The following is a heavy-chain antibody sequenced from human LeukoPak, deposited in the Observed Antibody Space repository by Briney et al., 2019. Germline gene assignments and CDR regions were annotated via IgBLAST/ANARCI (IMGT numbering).Heavy chain of an antibody. J-gene: IGHJ6*02. V-gene: IGHV3-23*01. Sequence: PGGSLRLSCAASGFTFSSYAMRWVREAPGKGLGWVSDLGSGSGGTTNYADSVKGQFTISRDNSKNKLYLQMSSLRDEDTAVDYCSKNYEAGRGVPYGMDVWGQGTTVTVSS. CDR3: SKNYEAGRGVPYGMDV. D-gene: IGHD3-10*01. CDR1: GFTFSSYA. CDR2: LGSGSGGTT.